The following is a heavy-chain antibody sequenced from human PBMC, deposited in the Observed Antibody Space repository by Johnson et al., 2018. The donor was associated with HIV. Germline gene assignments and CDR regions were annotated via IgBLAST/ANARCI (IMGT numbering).Heavy chain of an antibody. CDR3: ARERGDSSRTAFDI. D-gene: IGHD6-19*01. V-gene: IGHV3-9*01. Sequence: VQLVESEGGLVQPGRSLRLSCTVSGFTFDDYAMHWVRQAPGKGLEWVSGISWNSGRLDYADSVKGRFTISRDNAKNSLYLQMNSLRAEDTAVYYCARERGDSSRTAFDIWGQGTMVTVSS. CDR1: GFTFDDYA. CDR2: ISWNSGRL. J-gene: IGHJ3*02.